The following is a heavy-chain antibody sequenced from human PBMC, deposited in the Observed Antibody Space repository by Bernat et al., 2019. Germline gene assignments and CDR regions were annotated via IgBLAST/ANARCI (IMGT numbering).Heavy chain of an antibody. V-gene: IGHV3-48*02. J-gene: IGHJ6*03. Sequence: EVQLVESGGGLVQPGGSLRLSCAASGFTFSSYSMNWVRQAPGKGLEWVSYISSSSSTIYYADSVKGRFTISRDNAKNSLYLQMNSLRDEDTAVYYCAREGSSSWYRSDYYYMDVWGKGTTVTVSS. CDR3: AREGSSSWYRSDYYYMDV. CDR1: GFTFSSYS. CDR2: ISSSSSTI. D-gene: IGHD6-13*01.